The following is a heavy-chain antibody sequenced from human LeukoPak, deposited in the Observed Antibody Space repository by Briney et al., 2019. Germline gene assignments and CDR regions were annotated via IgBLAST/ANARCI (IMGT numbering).Heavy chain of an antibody. V-gene: IGHV3-74*01. CDR2: ITSDGSTT. J-gene: IGHJ4*02. CDR3: ARDDAVATILWYFDY. D-gene: IGHD5-24*01. CDR1: GFSLSDYW. Sequence: GGSLRLSCVGSGFSLSDYWMHWVRQTPGKGLMWVSRITSDGSTTWYADSVKGRFTVSRDNAKNTLFLEMNSLRDEDTAVYYCARDDAVATILWYFDYWGQGTLVTVSS.